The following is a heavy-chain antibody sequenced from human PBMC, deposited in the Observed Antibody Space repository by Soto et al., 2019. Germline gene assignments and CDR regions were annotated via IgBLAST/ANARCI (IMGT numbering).Heavy chain of an antibody. CDR2: IYHIGTT. D-gene: IGHD3-22*01. CDR3: ARVSYYDSISFAP. CDR1: GGSVNSGGFS. J-gene: IGHJ5*02. V-gene: IGHV4-30-2*01. Sequence: SETLSLTCTVTGGSVNSGGFSWSWIRQAPGKGLEWIGYIYHIGTTFYNPSLKSRVTISIDRSRNQFSLNLTSVTAADTAVFFCARVSYYDSISFAPWGQGILVTVSS.